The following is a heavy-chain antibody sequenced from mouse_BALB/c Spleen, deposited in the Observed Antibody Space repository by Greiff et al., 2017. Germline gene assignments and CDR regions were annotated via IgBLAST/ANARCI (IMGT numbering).Heavy chain of an antibody. J-gene: IGHJ2*01. Sequence: EVMLVESGGGLVKPGGSLKLSCAASGFTFSSYAMSWVRQTPEKRLEWVATISSGGSYTYYPDSVKGRFTISRDNAKNTLYLQMSSLRSEDTAMYYCARELAYWGQGTTRTVSS. CDR3: ARELAY. V-gene: IGHV5-9-1*01. CDR2: ISSGGSYT. CDR1: GFTFSSYA. D-gene: IGHD4-1*01.